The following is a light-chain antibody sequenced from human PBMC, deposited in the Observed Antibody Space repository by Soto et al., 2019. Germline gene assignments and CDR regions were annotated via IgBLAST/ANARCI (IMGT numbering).Light chain of an antibody. Sequence: QSVLNQPRSGSGAPGQAVAISCTGTSTDVGGYNYVSWYQQHPGKVPKLMLYDVSKRPSGVPDRFSGSKSGNTASLTISGLQAEDEADYYCCSYAGRDTLYVFGSGTKVTVL. V-gene: IGLV2-11*01. CDR2: DVS. J-gene: IGLJ1*01. CDR1: STDVGGYNY. CDR3: CSYAGRDTLYV.